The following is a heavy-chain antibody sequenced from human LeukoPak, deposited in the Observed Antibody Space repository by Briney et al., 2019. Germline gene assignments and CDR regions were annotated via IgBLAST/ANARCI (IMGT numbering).Heavy chain of an antibody. J-gene: IGHJ4*02. Sequence: GGSLRLSCAASGFTFSRYGMLWVRQAPGKGLEWVALISFDGSDKYYADSVKGRFTISRDNSKNTLYLQMNSLRADDSAVYYCAKGYYDSNGSFYYFDHWGQGTLVTVSS. V-gene: IGHV3-30*18. D-gene: IGHD3-22*01. CDR2: ISFDGSDK. CDR1: GFTFSRYG. CDR3: AKGYYDSNGSFYYFDH.